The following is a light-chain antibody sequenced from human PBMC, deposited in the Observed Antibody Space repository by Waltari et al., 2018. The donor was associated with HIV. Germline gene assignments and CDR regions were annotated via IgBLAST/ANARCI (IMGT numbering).Light chain of an antibody. CDR2: KAS. CDR1: TLADQY. J-gene: IGLJ1*01. Sequence: SYELTQPPSASVSPGQTASITCSGETLADQYVYWYQQKSGQAPVLVMYKASERPSGMPERFYGSTSGTTVTLIISGVQAEDDADYYCQSVDSKDSHYVFGTGTKVTVL. CDR3: QSVDSKDSHYV. V-gene: IGLV3-25*03.